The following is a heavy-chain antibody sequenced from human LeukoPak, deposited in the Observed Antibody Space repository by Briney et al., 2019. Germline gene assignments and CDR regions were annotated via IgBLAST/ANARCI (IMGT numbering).Heavy chain of an antibody. J-gene: IGHJ4*02. CDR2: ISSSGGST. Sequence: GGSLRLSCAASGFTFSSYAMNWVCQAPGKGLEWVSGISSSGGSTSYADSVKGRFTISRDNSKNTLYLQMNSLRAEDTAVYYCANPRDSSTWYTFDYWGQGTLVTVSS. CDR3: ANPRDSSTWYTFDY. V-gene: IGHV3-23*01. D-gene: IGHD6-13*01. CDR1: GFTFSSYA.